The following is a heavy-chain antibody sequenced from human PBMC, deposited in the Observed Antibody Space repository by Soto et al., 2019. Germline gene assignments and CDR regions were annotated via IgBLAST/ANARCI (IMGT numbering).Heavy chain of an antibody. CDR1: GFSFTNAW. J-gene: IGHJ4*02. D-gene: IGHD3-16*01. CDR3: VTFRRDMQRYGGGY. Sequence: GGSLRLSCVASGFSFTNAWMSWVRQAPGKGLEWVGRIKRRADGETTDYADPVRDRFTMSRDDSKNTLYLQMNSLKTEDTAMYYCVTFRRDMQRYGGGYWGQGIMVTVSS. V-gene: IGHV3-15*01. CDR2: IKRRADGETT.